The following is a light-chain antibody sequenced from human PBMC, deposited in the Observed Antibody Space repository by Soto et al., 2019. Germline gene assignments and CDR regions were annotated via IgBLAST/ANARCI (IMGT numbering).Light chain of an antibody. CDR3: QQYGSSPRT. CDR1: QSVSSSY. Sequence: EIVLTQSPGTLSLSLGERATLSCRASQSVSSSYLDWYQQKPGQAPRLLIYGASSRATGIPDMFSGSGSGTDFILTISRREPEDFAVYYCQQYGSSPRTFGQGTKVEIK. J-gene: IGKJ1*01. CDR2: GAS. V-gene: IGKV3-20*01.